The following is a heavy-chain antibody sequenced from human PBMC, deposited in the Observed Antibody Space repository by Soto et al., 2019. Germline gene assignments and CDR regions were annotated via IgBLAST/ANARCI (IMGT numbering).Heavy chain of an antibody. J-gene: IGHJ4*02. CDR1: GGPISRYY. CDR3: AGDLAMVGATTFAY. V-gene: IGHV4-59*01. Sequence: PSVTLSFPYTASGGPISRYYWCWIRQPPGKGLEWIGYIYYSGSTNYNPSLRSRVTISVDTSKNQFSLKLSSVTAADTAVYYCAGDLAMVGATTFAYWGQGKRVTVSS. CDR2: IYYSGST. D-gene: IGHD1-26*01.